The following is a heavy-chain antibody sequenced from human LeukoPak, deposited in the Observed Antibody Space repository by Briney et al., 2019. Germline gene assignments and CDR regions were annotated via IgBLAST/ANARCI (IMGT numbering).Heavy chain of an antibody. V-gene: IGHV4-59*08. CDR3: ARLKGNYYNGMDV. CDR2: IYYSGST. J-gene: IGHJ6*02. Sequence: SETLSLTCTVSGGSISSYYWSWIRQPPGKGLEWIGYIYYSGSTNYNPSLKSRVTISVDTSKNQFSLKLSSVTAADTPVYYCARLKGNYYNGMDVWGQGTTVTVSS. CDR1: GGSISSYY.